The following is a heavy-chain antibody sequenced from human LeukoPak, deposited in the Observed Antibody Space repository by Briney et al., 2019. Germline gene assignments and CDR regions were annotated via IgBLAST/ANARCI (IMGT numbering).Heavy chain of an antibody. V-gene: IGHV3-23*01. Sequence: LPGGSLRLSRAASGFTFSSYAMSWVRQAPGRGLEWVSAISGSGGSTYYADSVKGRFTISRDNSKNTLYLQMNSLRAEDTAVYYCAKDVSSGWYDFYFDYWGQGTLVTVSS. CDR1: GFTFSSYA. D-gene: IGHD6-19*01. CDR2: ISGSGGST. J-gene: IGHJ4*02. CDR3: AKDVSSGWYDFYFDY.